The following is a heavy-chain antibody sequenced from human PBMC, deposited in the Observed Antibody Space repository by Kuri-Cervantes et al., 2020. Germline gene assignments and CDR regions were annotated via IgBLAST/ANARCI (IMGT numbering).Heavy chain of an antibody. CDR3: AKVRRVNYYFDY. CDR1: GYTFTSYA. J-gene: IGHJ4*02. V-gene: IGHV1-46*01. D-gene: IGHD1-20*01. Sequence: ASVKVSCKASGYTFTSYAMNWVRQAPGQGLEWMGIINPSGGSTSYAQKFQGRVTMTRDTSTSTVYMELSSLRAEDTAVYYCAKVRRVNYYFDYWGQGTLVTVSS. CDR2: INPSGGST.